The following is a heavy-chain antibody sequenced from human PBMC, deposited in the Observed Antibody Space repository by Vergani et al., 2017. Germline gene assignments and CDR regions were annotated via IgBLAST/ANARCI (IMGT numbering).Heavy chain of an antibody. Sequence: QVQLQESGPGLVKPSQTLSLTCTVSGGSISSGDYYWSWIRQPPGKGLEWIGYIYYSGSTYYNPSLMSRVTISVDTSKKQFSLKLSSVTAADTAVYYCARDRSDYYDSSGYFRSWYFDLWSRGSLVTVYS. V-gene: IGHV4-30-4*08. D-gene: IGHD3-22*01. CDR3: ARDRSDYYDSSGYFRSWYFDL. J-gene: IGHJ2*01. CDR1: GGSISSGDYY. CDR2: IYYSGST.